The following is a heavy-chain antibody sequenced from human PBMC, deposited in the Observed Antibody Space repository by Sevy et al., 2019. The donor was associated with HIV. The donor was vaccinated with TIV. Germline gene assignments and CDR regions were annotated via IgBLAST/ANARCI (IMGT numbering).Heavy chain of an antibody. Sequence: GGSLRLSCAASGFTVSSNYMSWVRQAPGKGLEWVSVIYSGGSTYYADSVKGRFTISRDNSKNTLYVQMNSLRAEDTAVYYCAKAIGYCSGGSCYEKGYYYYYYMDVWGKGTTVTVSS. CDR2: IYSGGST. CDR3: AKAIGYCSGGSCYEKGYYYYYYMDV. J-gene: IGHJ6*03. V-gene: IGHV3-53*01. CDR1: GFTVSSNY. D-gene: IGHD2-15*01.